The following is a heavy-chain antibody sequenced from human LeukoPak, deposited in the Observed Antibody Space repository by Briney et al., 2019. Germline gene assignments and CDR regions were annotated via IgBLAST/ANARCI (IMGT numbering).Heavy chain of an antibody. V-gene: IGHV3-23*01. CDR1: GFTFSSYA. J-gene: IGHJ4*02. D-gene: IGHD6-19*01. CDR3: AKGPRVAGTWPTFDY. Sequence: GGSLRLSCAASGFTFSSYAMSWVRQAPGKGLEWVSAISGSGGSTYYADSVKGRFTISRDNSKNTLYLQMNSLRAEDTAVYYCAKGPRVAGTWPTFDYWGQGTLVTVSS. CDR2: ISGSGGST.